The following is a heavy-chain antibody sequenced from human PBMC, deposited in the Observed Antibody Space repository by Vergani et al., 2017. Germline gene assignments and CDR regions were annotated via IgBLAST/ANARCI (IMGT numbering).Heavy chain of an antibody. J-gene: IGHJ4*02. Sequence: QVQLVESGGGVVQPGRSLRLSCAVSGFSFSNYGMHWVRQAPGKGLEWVAAISNDGSNRYYGDSVRGRFTISRDNAKNSLYLQMNSLRAEDTAVYYCARVDPEYYDILTGYYAGYWGQGTLVTVSS. D-gene: IGHD3-9*01. CDR1: GFSFSNYG. CDR3: ARVDPEYYDILTGYYAGY. V-gene: IGHV3-30*03. CDR2: ISNDGSNR.